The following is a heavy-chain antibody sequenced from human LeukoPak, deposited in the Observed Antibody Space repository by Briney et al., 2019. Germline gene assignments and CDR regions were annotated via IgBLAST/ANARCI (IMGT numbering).Heavy chain of an antibody. J-gene: IGHJ4*02. CDR3: ARHPDGSLSLDY. Sequence: GGSLRLSCAASGFTFSSYEMNWVRQAPGKGLEWVSYISSSGSHTNYADSVTGRFTISRNNAKKSLHLQMNSLRAEDTAVYYCARHPDGSLSLDYWGQGTLVTVSS. CDR1: GFTFSSYE. CDR2: ISSSGSHT. D-gene: IGHD1-26*01. V-gene: IGHV3-48*03.